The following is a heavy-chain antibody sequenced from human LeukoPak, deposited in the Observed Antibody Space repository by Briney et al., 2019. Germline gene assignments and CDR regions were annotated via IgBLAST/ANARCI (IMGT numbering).Heavy chain of an antibody. Sequence: PLETLSLTCTVSGGSISSGGYYWSWIRQHPGKGLEWIGYIYYSGSTYYNPSLKSRVTISVDTSKNQFSLKLSSVTAADTAVYYCARIGGGYSGYDSDYWGQGTLVTVSS. D-gene: IGHD5-12*01. CDR2: IYYSGST. J-gene: IGHJ4*02. V-gene: IGHV4-31*03. CDR3: ARIGGGYSGYDSDY. CDR1: GGSISSGGYY.